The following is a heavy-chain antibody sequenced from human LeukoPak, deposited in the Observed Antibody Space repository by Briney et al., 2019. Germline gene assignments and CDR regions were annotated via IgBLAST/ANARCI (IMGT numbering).Heavy chain of an antibody. D-gene: IGHD5-12*01. CDR1: GFKFTDYA. V-gene: IGHV3-30*09. Sequence: GGSLRLSCAASGFKFTDYAMHWVRQAPGKGPEWVALIYYDGSENFYADSVRGRLAISRDDSKNTLFLQMNSLRPEDTAMYYCAREERGWLIGHWGQGTLVTVSS. CDR2: IYYDGSEN. CDR3: AREERGWLIGH. J-gene: IGHJ4*02.